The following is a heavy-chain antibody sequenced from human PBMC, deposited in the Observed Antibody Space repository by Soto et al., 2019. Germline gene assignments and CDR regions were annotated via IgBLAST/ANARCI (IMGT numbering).Heavy chain of an antibody. Sequence: LRLSCVASDFSFRNYGMHWVRQAPGKGLEWVADISYDGRNKYYADSVKGRFTISRDNSKNTLYLQMNSLRAEDTAVYYCARATGYSSSWYDYWGQGTLVTVSS. J-gene: IGHJ4*02. CDR2: ISYDGRNK. V-gene: IGHV3-30*03. D-gene: IGHD6-13*01. CDR3: ARATGYSSSWYDY. CDR1: DFSFRNYG.